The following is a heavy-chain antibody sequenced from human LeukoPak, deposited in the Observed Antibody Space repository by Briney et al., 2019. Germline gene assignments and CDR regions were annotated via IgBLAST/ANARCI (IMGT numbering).Heavy chain of an antibody. V-gene: IGHV4-39*07. D-gene: IGHD3-22*01. CDR1: GGSISSSSYY. J-gene: IGHJ4*02. Sequence: SETLSLTCTVSGGSISSSSYYWGWIRQPPGKGLEWIGSIYYSGSTYYNPSLKSRVTISVDTSKNQFSLRLSSVTAADTAIYYCARDYYDNSGYYYFDYWGQGTLVTVSS. CDR2: IYYSGST. CDR3: ARDYYDNSGYYYFDY.